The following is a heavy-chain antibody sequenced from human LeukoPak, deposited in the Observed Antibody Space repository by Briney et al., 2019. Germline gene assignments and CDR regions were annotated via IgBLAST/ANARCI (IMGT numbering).Heavy chain of an antibody. CDR2: INHSGST. V-gene: IGHV4-34*01. Sequence: SETLSLTCAVHGGSFSGYYWSWIRQPPGKGLEWIGEINHSGSTNYNPSLKSRVTISVDTSKNQFSLKLSSVTAADTAVYYCARTHYDFWSGYYNYWGQGTLVTVSS. CDR3: ARTHYDFWSGYYNY. CDR1: GGSFSGYY. J-gene: IGHJ4*02. D-gene: IGHD3-3*01.